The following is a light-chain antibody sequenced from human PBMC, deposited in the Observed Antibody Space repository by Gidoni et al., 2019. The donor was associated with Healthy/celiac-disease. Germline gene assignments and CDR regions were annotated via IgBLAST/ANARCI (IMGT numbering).Light chain of an antibody. V-gene: IGKV1-39*01. J-gene: IGKJ2*01. CDR2: ASS. Sequence: DIQMTQSPSSLSASVGDRVTITCRASQSISSYLNWYQHKPGKVPKLLIYASSSLQSGVPSRFSGSGSGTDFTLTISSLQPEDFATYYSPPSYRTLVTFGQGTKLEIK. CDR3: PPSYRTLVT. CDR1: QSISSY.